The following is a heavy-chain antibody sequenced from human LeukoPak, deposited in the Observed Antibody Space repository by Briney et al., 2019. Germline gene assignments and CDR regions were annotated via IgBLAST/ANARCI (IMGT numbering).Heavy chain of an antibody. D-gene: IGHD6-19*01. CDR2: INTSGST. V-gene: IGHV4-4*07. Sequence: SETLSLTCTVSGGSISNYYWSWIRQPAGKGLEWIGRINTSGSTNYNPSLKSRVTMSADTSKNQFSLQLSSVTATDTAVYYCARGRAVAEYSRQGTLVTVSS. CDR1: GGSISNYY. CDR3: ARGRAVAEY. J-gene: IGHJ4*02.